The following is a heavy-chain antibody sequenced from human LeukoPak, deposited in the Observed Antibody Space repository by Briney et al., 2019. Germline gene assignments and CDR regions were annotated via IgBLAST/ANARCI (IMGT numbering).Heavy chain of an antibody. CDR3: AKADLDYDILTGYYQAYYFDY. D-gene: IGHD3-9*01. CDR2: ISGSGGST. CDR1: GFTVSSNY. Sequence: PGGSLRLSCAASGFTVSSNYMSWVRQAPGKGLEWVSAISGSGGSTYYADSVKGRFTISRDNSKNTLYLQMNSLRAEDTAVYYCAKADLDYDILTGYYQAYYFDYWGQGTLVTVSS. J-gene: IGHJ4*02. V-gene: IGHV3-23*01.